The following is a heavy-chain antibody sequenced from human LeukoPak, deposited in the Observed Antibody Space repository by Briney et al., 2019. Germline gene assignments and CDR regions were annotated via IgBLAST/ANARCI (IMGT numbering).Heavy chain of an antibody. J-gene: IGHJ4*02. CDR1: GFTFSSYG. CDR2: ISYDGSNK. Sequence: GGSLRLSCAASGFTFSSYGMHWVRQAPGKGLEWVAVISYDGSNKYYADSVKGRFTISRDNSKNTLYLQMNSLRAEDTAVYYCARVPQMATLDYWGQGTLVTVSS. CDR3: ARVPQMATLDY. V-gene: IGHV3-30*03. D-gene: IGHD5-24*01.